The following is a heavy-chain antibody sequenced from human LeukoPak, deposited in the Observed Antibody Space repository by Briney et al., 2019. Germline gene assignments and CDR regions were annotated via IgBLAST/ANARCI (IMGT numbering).Heavy chain of an antibody. D-gene: IGHD3-22*01. J-gene: IGHJ5*02. CDR1: GYTFTGYY. V-gene: IGHV1-2*02. Sequence: ASVKVSCKASGYTFTGYYMHWVRQAPGQGLEWMGWINPNSGGTNYAQKFQGRVTMTRDTSISTAYMELSRLRSDDTAVYYCARAVTNYYDSSGPLTYYWFDPWGQGTLVTVSS. CDR2: INPNSGGT. CDR3: ARAVTNYYDSSGPLTYYWFDP.